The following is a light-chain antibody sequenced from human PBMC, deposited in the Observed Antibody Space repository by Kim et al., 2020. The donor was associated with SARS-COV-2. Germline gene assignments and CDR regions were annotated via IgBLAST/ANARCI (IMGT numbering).Light chain of an antibody. CDR2: DAS. CDR3: QQRSKWPWT. CDR1: QSVSSY. J-gene: IGKJ1*01. Sequence: EIVLTQSPATLSLSPGERATLSCRASQSVSSYLAWYQQKRGQAPRLLIYDASNRATGIPARFSGSGSGTDFTLTISSLEPEDFAVYYCQQRSKWPWTFGQGTKVDIK. V-gene: IGKV3-11*01.